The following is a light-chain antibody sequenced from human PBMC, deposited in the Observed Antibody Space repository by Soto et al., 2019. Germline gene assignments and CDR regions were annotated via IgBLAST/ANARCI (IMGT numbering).Light chain of an antibody. CDR2: GAS. Sequence: EIVLTQSPGTLSLSPGERATLSCRASQSVSSSYLAWYQHKPGQAPRLLIYGASTRSTGIPDRFSGSGSGTDFAPTISRLVPQDFAVYYCHQFGSPLTFVPGTKVDLK. J-gene: IGKJ3*01. CDR1: QSVSSSY. CDR3: HQFGSPLT. V-gene: IGKV3-20*01.